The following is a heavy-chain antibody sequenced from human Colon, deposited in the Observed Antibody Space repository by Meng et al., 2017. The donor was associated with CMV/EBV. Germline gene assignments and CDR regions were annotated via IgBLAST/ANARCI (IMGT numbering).Heavy chain of an antibody. J-gene: IGHJ4*02. CDR1: GDSINSFYY. V-gene: IGHV4-39*01. D-gene: IGHD5/OR15-5a*01. Sequence: QESGPGQVHPSETLPPPRSVSGDSINSFYYWAWLRQPPGRGLEWIGSVHYSGNTYYSPSLKSRITVSIDKSKNQFSLRLTSVTAADTALYYCARPFPSIVSPRLDPFGDWGRGTLVTVSS. CDR3: ARPFPSIVSPRLDPFGD. CDR2: VHYSGNT.